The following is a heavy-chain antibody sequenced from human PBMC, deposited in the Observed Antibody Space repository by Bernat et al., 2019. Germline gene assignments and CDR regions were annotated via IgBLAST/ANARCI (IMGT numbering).Heavy chain of an antibody. V-gene: IGHV4-30-2*01. Sequence: QLQLQESGSGLVKPSQTLSLAFAVSGGSISSGGYSWSWIRQPPGNGLEWIGYIYHSGSTCYNPSLKSRVTISVDRSKNQFSLKLRSVTAADTAVYYCARTTTGPTYHFDYWGQGTLVTVSS. CDR3: ARTTTGPTYHFDY. CDR2: IYHSGST. D-gene: IGHD4-17*01. J-gene: IGHJ4*02. CDR1: GGSISSGGYS.